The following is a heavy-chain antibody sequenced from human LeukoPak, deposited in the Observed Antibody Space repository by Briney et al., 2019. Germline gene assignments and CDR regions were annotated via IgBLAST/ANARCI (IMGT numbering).Heavy chain of an antibody. Sequence: GGSLRLSCAASGFTFSSYAMSWVRQAPGKGLEWVSAISGSGGSTYYADSVKGRFTISRDNSKNTLYLQMNSLRAEDTAVYYCAKDYYGSGSYSPYYYGMDVWGQGTTVTVSS. CDR1: GFTFSSYA. CDR3: AKDYYGSGSYSPYYYGMDV. V-gene: IGHV3-23*01. J-gene: IGHJ6*02. D-gene: IGHD3-10*01. CDR2: ISGSGGST.